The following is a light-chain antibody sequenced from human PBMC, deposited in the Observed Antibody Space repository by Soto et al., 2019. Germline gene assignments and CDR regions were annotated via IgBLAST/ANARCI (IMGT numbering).Light chain of an antibody. Sequence: DIPMTQSPSSLSASVGDRVSITCRASQDIRSYLNWYQQKPGKAPELLIYATSNLQSGVPPRFSASGSGTDFTLTISSLQPEDFATDYCQQGDSTQGTSGQGTKVEIK. CDR1: QDIRSY. CDR3: QQGDSTQGT. J-gene: IGKJ1*01. CDR2: ATS. V-gene: IGKV1-39*01.